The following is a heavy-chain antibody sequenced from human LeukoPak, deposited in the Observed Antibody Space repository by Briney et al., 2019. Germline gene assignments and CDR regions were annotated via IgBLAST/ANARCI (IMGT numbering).Heavy chain of an antibody. Sequence: GASVKVSCKASGYTFINYGMSWVRQAPGQGLEWMGWISAYTGDTNYAQKFQGRVSMTTDTSTSTAYMELRSLTSDDTAVYYCARVPDYYASGGFYLDCWGQGTLVTVSS. J-gene: IGHJ4*02. D-gene: IGHD3-10*01. CDR1: GYTFINYG. V-gene: IGHV1-18*01. CDR3: ARVPDYYASGGFYLDC. CDR2: ISAYTGDT.